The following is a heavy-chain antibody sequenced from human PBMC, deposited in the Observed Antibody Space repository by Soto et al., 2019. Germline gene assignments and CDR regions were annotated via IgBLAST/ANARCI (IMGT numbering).Heavy chain of an antibody. CDR1: GGSISSSSYY. Sequence: SETLSLTCTVSGGSISSSSYYWGWIRQPPGKGLEWIGSIYYSGSTYYNPSLKSRVTISVDTSKNQFSLKLSSVTAADTAVYYCAPLSYDHGGYWGQGTLVTVSS. V-gene: IGHV4-39*01. J-gene: IGHJ4*02. D-gene: IGHD5-12*01. CDR3: APLSYDHGGY. CDR2: IYYSGST.